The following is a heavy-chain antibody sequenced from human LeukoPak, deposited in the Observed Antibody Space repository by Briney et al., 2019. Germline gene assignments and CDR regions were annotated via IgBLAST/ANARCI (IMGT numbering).Heavy chain of an antibody. J-gene: IGHJ4*02. Sequence: PGRSLRLSCAASGFTFSSYAMHWVRQAPGKGLEWVAVISYDGSNKYYADSVKGRFTISRDNSKNTLYLQMNSLRAEDTAVYYCARGYYYGSGSYYDYFDYWGQGTLVTVSS. V-gene: IGHV3-30-3*01. CDR3: ARGYYYGSGSYYDYFDY. CDR2: ISYDGSNK. CDR1: GFTFSSYA. D-gene: IGHD3-10*01.